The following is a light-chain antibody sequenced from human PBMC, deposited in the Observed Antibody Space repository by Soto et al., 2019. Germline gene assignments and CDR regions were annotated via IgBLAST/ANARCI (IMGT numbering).Light chain of an antibody. J-gene: IGKJ1*01. V-gene: IGKV1-6*01. CDR3: LQDYNYPRT. Sequence: IQLTQSQSSLCASVGERVTITCRASQSISSYLNWYQQKPGKAPKLLIYAASSLQSGVPSRFSGSGSGTDFTLTISSLQPEDFATYYCLQDYNYPRTFGQGTKVDI. CDR1: QSISSY. CDR2: AAS.